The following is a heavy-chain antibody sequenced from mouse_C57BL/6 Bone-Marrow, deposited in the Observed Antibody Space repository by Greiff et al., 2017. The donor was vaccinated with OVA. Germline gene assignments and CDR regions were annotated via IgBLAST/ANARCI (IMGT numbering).Heavy chain of an antibody. J-gene: IGHJ4*01. CDR2: IDPSDSYT. CDR3: ARSPLYLLYAMDY. V-gene: IGHV1-50*01. CDR1: GYTFTSYW. D-gene: IGHD5-5*01. Sequence: QVQLQQPGAELVKPGASVKLSCKASGYTFTSYWMQWVKQRPGQGLEWIGEIDPSDSYTNYNQKVKGKATLPVDNSSSTAYMQLSSLTSEDSAVYYCARSPLYLLYAMDYWGQGTSVTGSS.